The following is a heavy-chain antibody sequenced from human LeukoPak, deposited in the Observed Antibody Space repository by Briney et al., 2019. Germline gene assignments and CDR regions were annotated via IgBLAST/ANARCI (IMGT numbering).Heavy chain of an antibody. CDR2: ISWNSGLK. CDR1: GFTFDNYA. J-gene: IGHJ3*02. V-gene: IGHV3-9*01. D-gene: IGHD3-10*01. Sequence: GRSLRLSCAASGFTFDNYAMHWVRQAPGKGLEWVSYISWNSGLKGYADSVKGRFTISRDNAKNSLVLQMNSLTTEDTALYYCAKLGESFDIWGQGTMVVVSS. CDR3: AKLGESFDI.